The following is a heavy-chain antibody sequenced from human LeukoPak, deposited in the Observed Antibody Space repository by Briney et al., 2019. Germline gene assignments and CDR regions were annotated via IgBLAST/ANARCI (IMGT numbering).Heavy chain of an antibody. J-gene: IGHJ5*02. D-gene: IGHD6-13*01. CDR2: IYYSGST. V-gene: IGHV4-59*01. CDR3: AAEAYSSSDNWFDP. CDR1: GGSISSYY. Sequence: SETLSLTCTVSGGSISSYYWSWIRQPPGKGLEWIGYIYYSGSTNYNPSLKSRVTISVDTSKNQFSLKLSSVTAADTALYYCAAEAYSSSDNWFDPWGQGTLVTVSS.